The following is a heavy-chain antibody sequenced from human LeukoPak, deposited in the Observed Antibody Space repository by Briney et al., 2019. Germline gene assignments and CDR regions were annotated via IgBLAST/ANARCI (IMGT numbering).Heavy chain of an antibody. CDR1: GGSIRSYY. D-gene: IGHD6-13*01. J-gene: IGHJ4*02. Sequence: SETLSLTCTVSGGSIRSYYWTWIRQPAGKGLEWIGRIYASGSTNYNPSLKSRISTSVDTFKNQFSLKLSSVTAADTAVYYCARGSSSNWNILDYWGQGTLVTVSS. V-gene: IGHV4-4*07. CDR3: ARGSSSNWNILDY. CDR2: IYASGST.